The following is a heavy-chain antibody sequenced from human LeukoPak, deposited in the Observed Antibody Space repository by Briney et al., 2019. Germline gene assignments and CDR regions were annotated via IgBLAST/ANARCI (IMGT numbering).Heavy chain of an antibody. Sequence: PSETLSLTCVVYGGSFSSYYWSWIRQPPGKRLEWIGEINYSGSTDYNPSLKSRVTISVDTSKNQFFLRLSSVTAADTAVYYCARGDNVLRFLEVDAFDIWGQGTMVTVCS. CDR3: ARGDNVLRFLEVDAFDI. J-gene: IGHJ3*02. CDR1: GGSFSSYY. CDR2: INYSGST. D-gene: IGHD3-3*01. V-gene: IGHV4-34*01.